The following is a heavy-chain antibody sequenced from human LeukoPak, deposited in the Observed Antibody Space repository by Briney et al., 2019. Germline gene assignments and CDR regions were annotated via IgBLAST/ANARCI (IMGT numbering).Heavy chain of an antibody. CDR1: GYTFTGYY. CDR2: INPNSGGT. V-gene: IGHV1-2*02. Sequence: ASVKVSCKASGYTFTGYYMHWVRQAPGQGLEWMGWINPNSGGTNYAQKFQGRVTITADKSTSTAYMELRSLRSDDTAVYYCARTGRDILTGYFWGQGTLVTVSS. D-gene: IGHD3-9*01. CDR3: ARTGRDILTGYF. J-gene: IGHJ1*01.